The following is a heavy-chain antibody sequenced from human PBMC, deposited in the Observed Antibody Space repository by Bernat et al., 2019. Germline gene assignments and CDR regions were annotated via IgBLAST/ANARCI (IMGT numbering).Heavy chain of an antibody. CDR3: ARDGLYGDYDY. J-gene: IGHJ4*02. CDR2: IYSGGST. CDR1: GGSISAGVSTSSTTHY. Sequence: LRLQESGPGLVKPSETLSLTCSVSGGSISAGVSTSSTTHYWGWVRQAPGKGLEWVSVIYSGGSTYYADSVKGRFTISRDNSKNTLYLQMNSLRAEDTAVYYCARDGLYGDYDYWGQGTLVTVSS. V-gene: IGHV3-53*01. D-gene: IGHD4-17*01.